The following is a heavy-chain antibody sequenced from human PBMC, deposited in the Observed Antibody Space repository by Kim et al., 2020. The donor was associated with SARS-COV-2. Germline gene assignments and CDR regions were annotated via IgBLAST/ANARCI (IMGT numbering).Heavy chain of an antibody. CDR3: ARGSYCSGGSCYEDWFDP. Sequence: ASVKVSCKASGYTFTSYDINWVRQATGQGLEWMGWMNPNSGNTGYAQKFQGRVTMTRNTSISTAYMELSSLRSEDTAVYYCARGSYCSGGSCYEDWFDPWGQGTLVTVSS. J-gene: IGHJ5*02. CDR1: GYTFTSYD. CDR2: MNPNSGNT. V-gene: IGHV1-8*01. D-gene: IGHD2-15*01.